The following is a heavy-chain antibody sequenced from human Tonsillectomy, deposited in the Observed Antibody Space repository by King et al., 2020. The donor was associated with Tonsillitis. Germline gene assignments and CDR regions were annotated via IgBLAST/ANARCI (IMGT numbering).Heavy chain of an antibody. D-gene: IGHD1-26*01. CDR1: GFTFNTCG. CDR2: ISPTGRSI. J-gene: IGHJ5*02. CDR3: TRGETLGPTTGFYT. V-gene: IGHV3-21*01. Sequence: VQLVESGGGLVKPGGSLRLSCVTSGFTFNTCGMNWVRQAPGKGLEWVSSISPTGRSIYYTDSVKGRFTISRDNAKNSLYLQINSLRAEDTAVYYCTRGETLGPTTGFYTWGPGALVSVSP.